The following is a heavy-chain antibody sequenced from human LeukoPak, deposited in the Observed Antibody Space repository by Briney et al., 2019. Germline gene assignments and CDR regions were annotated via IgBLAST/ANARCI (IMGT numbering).Heavy chain of an antibody. CDR1: GKSFTSYW. Sequence: GESLKISCKGSGKSFTSYWIGWVRQMPGKGLEWMGIIYPGDSDTRYSPSFQGQVTISADKSISTAYLQWSSLRASDTAMYYCARVVVIAIHNYDWFAPWGQRTLVTVSS. V-gene: IGHV5-51*01. J-gene: IGHJ5*02. D-gene: IGHD2-21*01. CDR2: IYPGDSDT. CDR3: ARVVVIAIHNYDWFAP.